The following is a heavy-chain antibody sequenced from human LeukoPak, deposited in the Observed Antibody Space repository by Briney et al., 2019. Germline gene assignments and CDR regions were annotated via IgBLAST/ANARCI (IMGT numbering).Heavy chain of an antibody. D-gene: IGHD5-18*01. CDR3: AKDRGYSYGDFDF. V-gene: IGHV3-30*02. Sequence: GGSLRLSCAASGFTLSGYGMHWVRQAPGKGLEWVAFIRYDGSNKDYADSVKGRFTISRDNSKNTLHLQMNSLRAEDTAVYYCAKDRGYSYGDFDFWGQGTLVTVSS. CDR1: GFTLSGYG. J-gene: IGHJ4*02. CDR2: IRYDGSNK.